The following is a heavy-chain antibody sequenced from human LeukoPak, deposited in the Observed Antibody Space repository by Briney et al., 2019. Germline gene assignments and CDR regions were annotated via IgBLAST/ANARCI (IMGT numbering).Heavy chain of an antibody. CDR1: GGSISSYY. Sequence: SETLSLTCTVSGGSISSYYWSWIRQPPGKGLEWIGYICYSGSTNYNPSLKSRVTISVDTSKNQFSLKLSSVTAADTAVYYCARHDLWFGELGYFDYWGQGTLVTVSS. D-gene: IGHD3-10*01. CDR3: ARHDLWFGELGYFDY. V-gene: IGHV4-59*08. J-gene: IGHJ4*02. CDR2: ICYSGST.